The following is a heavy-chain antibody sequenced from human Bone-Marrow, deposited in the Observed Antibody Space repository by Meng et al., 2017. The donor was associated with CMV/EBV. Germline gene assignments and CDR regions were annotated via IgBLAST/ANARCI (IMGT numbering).Heavy chain of an antibody. J-gene: IGHJ5*02. CDR3: ARDEVKSSGWFNWFDP. D-gene: IGHD6-19*01. CDR1: GGSISSSNW. V-gene: IGHV4-4*02. Sequence: SETLSLTCVVSGGSISSSNWWTWVRQPPGKGLEWIGEIYHSGSTNYNPSLKSRVSISVDKSKNQFSLKLSSVTAADTAVYYCARDEVKSSGWFNWFDPWGQGTLVTVSS. CDR2: IYHSGST.